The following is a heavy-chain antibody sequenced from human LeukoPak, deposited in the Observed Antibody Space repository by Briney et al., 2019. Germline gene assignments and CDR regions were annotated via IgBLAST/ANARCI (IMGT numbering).Heavy chain of an antibody. J-gene: IGHJ5*02. CDR1: GYSFTDYY. Sequence: VASVKVSCKTSGYSFTDYYMHWVRQAPGQGLEWMGWINPNSGGTSSAQKFQGRVTMTRDTSITTVYMEVSWLTSDGTAIYYCARADRLHGGPYLIGPWGQGTLVTVSS. CDR2: INPNSGGT. V-gene: IGHV1-2*02. D-gene: IGHD2-21*01. CDR3: ARADRLHGGPYLIGP.